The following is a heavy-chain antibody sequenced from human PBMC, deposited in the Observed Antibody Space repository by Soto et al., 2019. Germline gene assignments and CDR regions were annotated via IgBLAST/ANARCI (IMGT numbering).Heavy chain of an antibody. V-gene: IGHV3-30*18. CDR3: AKDSSYYYDSSGYPPTGY. Sequence: PGGSLRLSCAASGFTFSSYGMHWVRQAPGKGLEWVAVISYDGSNKYYADSVKGRFTISRDNSKNTLYLQMDSLRAEDTAVYYCAKDSSYYYDSSGYPPTGYWGQGTLVTVSS. D-gene: IGHD3-22*01. CDR1: GFTFSSYG. CDR2: ISYDGSNK. J-gene: IGHJ4*02.